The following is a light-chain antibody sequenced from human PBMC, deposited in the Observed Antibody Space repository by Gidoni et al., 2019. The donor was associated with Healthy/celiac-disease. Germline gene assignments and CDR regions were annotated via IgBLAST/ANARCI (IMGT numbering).Light chain of an antibody. J-gene: IGKJ3*01. CDR3: QQYNNWPFT. CDR1: QSVSSN. V-gene: IGKV3-15*01. CDR2: GAS. Sequence: EIVMTKAPATLSVSPGERATLSCRASQSVSSNLAWYQQKPGQAPRLLIYGASTRATGIPARFSGSGSGTEFTLTISSLQSEDFAVYYCQQYNNWPFTFXPXTNVDIK.